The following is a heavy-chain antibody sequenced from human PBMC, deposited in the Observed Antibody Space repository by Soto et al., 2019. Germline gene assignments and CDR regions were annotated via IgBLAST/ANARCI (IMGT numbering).Heavy chain of an antibody. CDR2: ISPYNGNI. J-gene: IGHJ6*02. CDR1: TFPFTNYG. CDR3: ARDPPITGSLRGTPLMDV. Sequence: ASVKVSCKASTFPFTNYGISWVRQAPGEGLEWMGWISPYNGNINYSQKFQGRVTMTTDTATSTTFMELRSLRSDDTAVYYCARDPPITGSLRGTPLMDVWGQGTTVTVSS. V-gene: IGHV1-18*04. D-gene: IGHD1-20*01.